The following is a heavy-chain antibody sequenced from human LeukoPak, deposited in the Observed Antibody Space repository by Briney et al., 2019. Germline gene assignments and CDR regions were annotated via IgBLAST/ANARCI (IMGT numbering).Heavy chain of an antibody. CDR3: ARVGSWSGSYTGYFDY. V-gene: IGHV4-59*12. CDR2: MYYSGTT. D-gene: IGHD3-3*01. J-gene: IGHJ4*02. Sequence: PSETLSLTCTVSRGSIIGYYWTWIRQPPGKGLQWIGYMYYSGTTKYNPSLKSRVTTSMDTSKNQFSLKVNSVTAADTAVYYCARVGSWSGSYTGYFDYWGQGALVTVSS. CDR1: RGSIIGYY.